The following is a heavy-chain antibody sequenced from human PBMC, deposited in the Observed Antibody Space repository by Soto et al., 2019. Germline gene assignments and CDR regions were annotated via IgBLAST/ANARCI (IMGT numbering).Heavy chain of an antibody. V-gene: IGHV4-31*03. CDR1: GGSISSGGYY. J-gene: IGHJ4*02. CDR3: ARLDSSGYYYGYYFDY. Sequence: SETLSLTCTVSGGSISSGGYYWSWIRQHPGKGLEGIGYIYYSGSTYYNPSRKSRVTISVDTSKNQFSLKLSSVTAADTAVYYCARLDSSGYYYGYYFDYWGQGTLVTVSS. D-gene: IGHD3-22*01. CDR2: IYYSGST.